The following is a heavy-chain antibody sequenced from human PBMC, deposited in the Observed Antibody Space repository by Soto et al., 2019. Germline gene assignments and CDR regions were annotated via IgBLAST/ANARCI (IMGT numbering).Heavy chain of an antibody. CDR3: GRDSAILPGSYFDY. J-gene: IGHJ4*02. CDR2: INCKTGQT. V-gene: IGHV1-2*02. D-gene: IGHD2-21*02. CDR1: GYTFTDYY. Sequence: QVQLVQSGAEMKEPGAAVKVSCKASGYTFTDYYIHWVRQAPGQGLEWMAWINCKTGQTRYAQKFQGRLTVTSDTSITTSHMDLSGLRFDDAATYYCGRDSAILPGSYFDYWGQESLVSVSS.